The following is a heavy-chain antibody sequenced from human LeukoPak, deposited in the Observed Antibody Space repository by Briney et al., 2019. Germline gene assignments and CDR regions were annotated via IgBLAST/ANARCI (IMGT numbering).Heavy chain of an antibody. J-gene: IGHJ4*02. V-gene: IGHV4-4*02. CDR2: VHLSGAS. Sequence: SGTLSLTCAVSGGSILSTNWWSWVRQPPGRGLEWIGEVHLSGASNYNPSLKSRVNMSIDKSRNQLSLELTSVTAADTAMYYCARHRYSSSWCAYWGQGILVTVSS. D-gene: IGHD6-13*01. CDR3: ARHRYSSSWCAY. CDR1: GGSILSTNW.